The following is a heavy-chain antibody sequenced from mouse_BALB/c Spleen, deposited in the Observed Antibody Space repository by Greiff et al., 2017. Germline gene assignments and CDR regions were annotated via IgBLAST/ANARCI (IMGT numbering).Heavy chain of an antibody. Sequence: VQGVESGAELAKPGASVKMSCKASGYTFTSYWMHWVKQRPGQGLEWIGYINPSTGYTEYNQKFKDKATLTADKSSSTAYMQLSSLTSEDSAVYYCARGGKGFAYWGQGTLVTVSA. CDR3: ARGGKGFAY. D-gene: IGHD1-1*02. CDR1: GYTFTSYW. V-gene: IGHV1-7*01. CDR2: INPSTGYT. J-gene: IGHJ3*01.